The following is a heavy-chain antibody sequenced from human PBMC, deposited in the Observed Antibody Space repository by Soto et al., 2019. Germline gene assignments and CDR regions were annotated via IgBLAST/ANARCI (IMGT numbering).Heavy chain of an antibody. CDR2: MNPNSGNT. V-gene: IGHV1-8*01. CDR3: ARERTGTTSMDV. D-gene: IGHD1-1*01. J-gene: IGHJ6*02. Sequence: QVQLVQSGAEVKKPGASVKVSCKASGYTFTSYDINWVRQATGQGLEWMGWMNPNSGNTGYAQKFRGRVTMTRNTSISTAYMRLSSLRSEVPAVYYCARERTGTTSMDVWGQGTTVTVSS. CDR1: GYTFTSYD.